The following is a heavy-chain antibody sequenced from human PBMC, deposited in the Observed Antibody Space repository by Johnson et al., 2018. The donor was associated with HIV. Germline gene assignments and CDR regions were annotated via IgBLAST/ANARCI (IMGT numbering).Heavy chain of an antibody. CDR3: AKDRRQSSWELLDDAFDI. CDR2: LRYDGSNK. Sequence: QVQLVESGGGVVQPGGSLRLSCAASGFTFSSYGMHWVRQAPGKGLEWVAFLRYDGSNKYYADSVTGRFTISRDNSKNTLYLQMNSLRAEDTAVYYCAKDRRQSSWELLDDAFDIWGQGTMVTVSS. J-gene: IGHJ3*02. D-gene: IGHD1-26*01. CDR1: GFTFSSYG. V-gene: IGHV3-30*02.